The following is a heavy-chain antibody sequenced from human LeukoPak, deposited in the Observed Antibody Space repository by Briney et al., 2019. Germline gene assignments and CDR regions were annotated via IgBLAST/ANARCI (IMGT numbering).Heavy chain of an antibody. CDR3: ARDKDSAVAGWLDY. CDR2: INPNSGGT. J-gene: IGHJ4*02. Sequence: ASVKVSCKASGYTFTGDYMHWVRQAPGQGLEWMGWINPNSGGTNYQGRVTMTRDTSISTAYMELSRLRSDDTAVYYCARDKDSAVAGWLDYWGQGTLVTVSS. CDR1: GYTFTGDY. D-gene: IGHD6-19*01. V-gene: IGHV1-2*02.